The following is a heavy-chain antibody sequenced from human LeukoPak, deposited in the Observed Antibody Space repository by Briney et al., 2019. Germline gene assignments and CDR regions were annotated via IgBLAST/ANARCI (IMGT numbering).Heavy chain of an antibody. CDR3: ARMMLSPGEAASLDS. CDR1: GFTVSSSY. Sequence: GGSLRLSCAASGFTVSSSYMTWVRQAPGKGLESVSVIYSGGSTYYADSVKGRFTLSRDNSKNTLYLQMNSLRAEDTAIYYCARMMLSPGEAASLDSWGQGTLLTVSS. V-gene: IGHV3-53*01. J-gene: IGHJ4*02. D-gene: IGHD6-13*01. CDR2: IYSGGST.